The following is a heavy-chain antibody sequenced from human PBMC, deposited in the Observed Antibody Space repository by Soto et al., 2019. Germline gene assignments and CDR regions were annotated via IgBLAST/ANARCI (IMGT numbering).Heavy chain of an antibody. CDR1: GYSFTTSG. V-gene: IGHV1-18*01. Sequence: QAQLVQSGAEVKEPGAAVKVSCKASGYSFTTSGITWVRQAPGQGLEWMGWISTYNGNTNYAQKLQDRVTLTTDTSTITAYMELRSLRSDDTDVYYCARRLSGDYDYWGQGTLVTVSS. J-gene: IGHJ4*02. D-gene: IGHD4-17*01. CDR2: ISTYNGNT. CDR3: ARRLSGDYDY.